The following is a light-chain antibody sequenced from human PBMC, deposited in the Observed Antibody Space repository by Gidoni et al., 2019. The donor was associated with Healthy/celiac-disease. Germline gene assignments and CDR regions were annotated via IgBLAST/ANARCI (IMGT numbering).Light chain of an antibody. V-gene: IGKV1-33*01. Sequence: DIQMTQSPSSLSASVGDRVTITRQASQDISNYLNWYQQKPGKAPKLLIYDASNLETGVPSRFSGSGSGTDFTFTISSLQPEDIATYYCQQYDNLPLTFGGGTKVEIQ. J-gene: IGKJ4*01. CDR2: DAS. CDR3: QQYDNLPLT. CDR1: QDISNY.